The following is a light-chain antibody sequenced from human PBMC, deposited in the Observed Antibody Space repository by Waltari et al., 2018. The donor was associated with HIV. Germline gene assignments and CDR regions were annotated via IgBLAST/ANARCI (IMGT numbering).Light chain of an antibody. CDR3: QSYDSNLSGV. V-gene: IGLV1-40*01. CDR1: SSNIGAGYD. J-gene: IGLJ2*01. CDR2: GNS. Sequence: QSVLTQPPSVSGAPGQRVTISCTGSSSNIGAGYDVHWYQQFPGTAPKLLIYGNSNRPSGGPDRCSGSKSGTSASLAITGLQAEDEADYYCQSYDSNLSGVFGGGTKLTVL.